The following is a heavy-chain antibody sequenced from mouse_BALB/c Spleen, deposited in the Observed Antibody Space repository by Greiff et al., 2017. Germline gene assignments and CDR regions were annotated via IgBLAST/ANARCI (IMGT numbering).Heavy chain of an antibody. Sequence: VQLQQSGTVLARPGASVKMSCKASGYSFTSYWMHWVKQRPGQGLEWIGAIYPGNSDTSYNQKFKGKAKLTAVTSASTAYMELSSLTNEDSAVYYCTGSGRSYWYFDVWGAGTTVTVSS. J-gene: IGHJ1*01. CDR3: TGSGRSYWYFDV. CDR2: IYPGNSDT. CDR1: GYSFTSYW. V-gene: IGHV1-5*01.